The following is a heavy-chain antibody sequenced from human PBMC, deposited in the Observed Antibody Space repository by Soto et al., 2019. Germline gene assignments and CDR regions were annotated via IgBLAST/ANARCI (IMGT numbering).Heavy chain of an antibody. J-gene: IGHJ6*02. CDR1: GFTFSSYA. D-gene: IGHD1-7*01. V-gene: IGHV3-23*01. CDR3: AKVPITGTTWGDYYYYGMDV. Sequence: LRLSCAASGFTFSSYAMSWVRQAPGKGLEWVSAISGSGGSTYYADSVKGRFTISRDNSKNTLYLQMNSLRAEDTAVYYCAKVPITGTTWGDYYYYGMDVWGQGTTVTVSS. CDR2: ISGSGGST.